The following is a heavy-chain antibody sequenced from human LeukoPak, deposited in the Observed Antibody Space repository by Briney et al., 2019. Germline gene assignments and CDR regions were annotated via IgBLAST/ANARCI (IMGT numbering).Heavy chain of an antibody. D-gene: IGHD3-22*01. CDR1: GFNLGDYY. V-gene: IGHV3-11*01. CDR3: ARSIGSYYTMDV. J-gene: IGHJ6*02. Sequence: GGSLRLSWVACGFNLGDYYMNWIRQDPGRGLEWVSYISGSGSDLYYADSVKGRFTISRDNAKNSLYLQMNSLRAEDTAVYYCARSIGSYYTMDVWGQGTTVTVSS. CDR2: ISGSGSDL.